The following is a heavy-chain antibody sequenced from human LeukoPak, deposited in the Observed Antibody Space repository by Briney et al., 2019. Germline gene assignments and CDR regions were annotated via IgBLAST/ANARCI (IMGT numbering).Heavy chain of an antibody. CDR3: AASLPNIVVVPATKGPFGY. CDR2: VSGSGGNI. J-gene: IGHJ4*02. Sequence: GGSLRLSCAASGFTFSSYTMSWVRQAPGKGLEWVSGVSGSGGNIHYADSVKGRFTISRDNSKNTLYLQMNSPRAEDTAVYYCAASLPNIVVVPATKGPFGYWGQGALATVSS. V-gene: IGHV3-23*01. D-gene: IGHD2-2*01. CDR1: GFTFSSYT.